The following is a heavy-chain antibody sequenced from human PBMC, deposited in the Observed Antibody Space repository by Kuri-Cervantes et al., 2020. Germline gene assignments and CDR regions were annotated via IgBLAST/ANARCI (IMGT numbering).Heavy chain of an antibody. CDR3: AREIAAAGYYLDY. Sequence: ASVKVSCNASGYTFTSYGISWVRQAPGQGLGWMGWISAYNGNTNYAQKLQGRVTMTTDSSTSTAYMELRSLRYDATAVYYCAREIAAAGYYLDYWGQGTMVTVSS. V-gene: IGHV1-18*01. CDR2: ISAYNGNT. D-gene: IGHD6-13*01. J-gene: IGHJ4*02. CDR1: GYTFTSYG.